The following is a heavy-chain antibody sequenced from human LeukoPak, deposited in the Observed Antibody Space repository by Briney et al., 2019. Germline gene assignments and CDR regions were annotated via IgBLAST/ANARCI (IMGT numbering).Heavy chain of an antibody. CDR1: GFTVSSNY. V-gene: IGHV3-53*01. CDR3: ARASYDFWSGSQYYFDY. J-gene: IGHJ4*02. D-gene: IGHD3-3*01. CDR2: IYSGGST. Sequence: GGSLRLSCAASGFTVSSNYMSWVRQAPGKGLEWVSVIYSGGSTYYADSVKGRFTISRDNSKNTLYLQMNSLRAEDTAVYYCARASYDFWSGSQYYFDYWGRGPLVTVSS.